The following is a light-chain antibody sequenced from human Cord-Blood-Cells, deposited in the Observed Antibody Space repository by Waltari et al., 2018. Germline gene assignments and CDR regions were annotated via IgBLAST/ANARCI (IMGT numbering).Light chain of an antibody. V-gene: IGLV2-14*01. CDR2: DVS. CDR3: SSYTISSTYV. CDR1: SSDVGGHNY. Sequence: QFALTQPASVSGSPGQPITISCTGTSSDVGGHNYVSWYQQHPGNAPKPIIYDVSNRPSGVSNRFSGSKSGNTASLTISGLQAEDEADYYCSSYTISSTYVFGTGTKVTVL. J-gene: IGLJ1*01.